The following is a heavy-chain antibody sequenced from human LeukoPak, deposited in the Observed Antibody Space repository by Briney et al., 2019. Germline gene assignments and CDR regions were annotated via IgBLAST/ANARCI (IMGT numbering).Heavy chain of an antibody. D-gene: IGHD3-22*01. CDR3: ASALYSSGYYYPFDY. CDR1: GGSISSFY. J-gene: IGHJ4*02. CDR2: IYYSGST. V-gene: IGHV4-59*01. Sequence: SETLSLTCTVSGGSISSFYWSWIRQPPGKGLEWIGYIYYSGSTNYNPSLKIRVTISVDTSKNQFSLTLSSVTAADTAVYYCASALYSSGYYYPFDYWGQGTLVTVSS.